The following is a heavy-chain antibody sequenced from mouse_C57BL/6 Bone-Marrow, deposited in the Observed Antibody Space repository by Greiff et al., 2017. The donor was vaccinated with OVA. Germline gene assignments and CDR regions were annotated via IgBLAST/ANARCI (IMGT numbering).Heavy chain of an antibody. V-gene: IGHV14-2*01. D-gene: IGHD2-1*01. Sequence: VQLQQSGAELVKPGASVKLSCTASGFNIKDYYMHWVKQRPEQGLEWIGRIDPEDGDTKYAPKFQGKATITADTSSNTAYLQLSSLTSDDTAVYYCALIYYGNYLDYWGQGTTLTVSS. CDR3: ALIYYGNYLDY. J-gene: IGHJ2*01. CDR2: IDPEDGDT. CDR1: GFNIKDYY.